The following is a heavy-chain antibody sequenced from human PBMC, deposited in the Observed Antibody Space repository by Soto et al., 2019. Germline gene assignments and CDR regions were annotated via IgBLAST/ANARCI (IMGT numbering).Heavy chain of an antibody. V-gene: IGHV4-39*01. Sequence: SETLSLTCTVSGGSISSSSYYWGWIRQPPGKGLEWIGSIYSGGSTYYNPSLKSRVTISVDTSKNQFSLKLSSVTAADTAVYYCRRITVTQSYFDYWGRGTLVTLSS. CDR1: GGSISSSSYY. CDR2: IYSGGST. CDR3: RRITVTQSYFDY. D-gene: IGHD4-17*01. J-gene: IGHJ4*02.